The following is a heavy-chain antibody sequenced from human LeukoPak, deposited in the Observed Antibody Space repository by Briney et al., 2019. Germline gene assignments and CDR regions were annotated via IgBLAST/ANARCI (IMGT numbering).Heavy chain of an antibody. CDR1: GFTFNTYT. V-gene: IGHV3-30*04. CDR3: ARGGCSSTSCYTVDY. D-gene: IGHD2-2*01. Sequence: PGGSLRLSCAVSGFTFNTYTMHWVRQAPGKGLEWVALISHDGPNKYYTDSVKGRFTISRDNAKNSLYLQMNSLRAEDTALYYCARGGCSSTSCYTVDYWGQGTLVTVSS. CDR2: ISHDGPNK. J-gene: IGHJ4*02.